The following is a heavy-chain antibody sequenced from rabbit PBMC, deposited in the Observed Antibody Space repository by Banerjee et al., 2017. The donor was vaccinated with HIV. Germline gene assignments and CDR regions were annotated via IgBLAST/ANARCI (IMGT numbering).Heavy chain of an antibody. CDR1: GFSFSSGYD. Sequence: QEQLEESGGDLVKPEGSLTLTCKASGFSFSSGYDMCWVRQAPGKGLEWIACIYTGDGGAYYASWAKGRATISKTSSTTVTLQMTSLTAADTATYFCASASSSGYYGYYFNLWGQGTLVTVS. CDR2: IYTGDGGA. J-gene: IGHJ4*01. CDR3: ASASSSGYYGYYFNL. V-gene: IGHV1S45*01. D-gene: IGHD1-1*01.